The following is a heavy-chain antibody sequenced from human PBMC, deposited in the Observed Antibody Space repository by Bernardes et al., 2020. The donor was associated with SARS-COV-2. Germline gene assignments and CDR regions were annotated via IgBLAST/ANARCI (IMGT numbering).Heavy chain of an antibody. V-gene: IGHV3-23*01. J-gene: IGHJ4*02. CDR2: INNNGNAV. CDR3: GKGSGYFIRNYYFDC. D-gene: IGHD2-15*01. Sequence: GGSLRLSCAASGFTFRDCAMTWVRQAPGKGLEWVSIINNNGNAVSYADSVKGRFTISRDNSRNMLYLQMNSLRAEDTTFYYCGKGSGYFIRNYYFDCWGQGALVTVSS. CDR1: GFTFRDCA.